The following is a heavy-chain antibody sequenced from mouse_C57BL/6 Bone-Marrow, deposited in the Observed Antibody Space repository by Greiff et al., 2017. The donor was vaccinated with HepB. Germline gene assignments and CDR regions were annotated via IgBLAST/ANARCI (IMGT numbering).Heavy chain of an antibody. CDR2: IHPSDSDT. V-gene: IGHV1-74*01. CDR3: ARPDYDYDGYYFDY. Sequence: QVQLKQPGAELVKPGASVKVSCKASGYTFTSYWMHWVKQRPGQGLEWIGRIHPSDSDTNYNQKFKGKATLTVDKSSSTAYMQLSSLTSEDSAVYYCARPDYDYDGYYFDYWGQGTTLTVSS. CDR1: GYTFTSYW. D-gene: IGHD2-4*01. J-gene: IGHJ2*01.